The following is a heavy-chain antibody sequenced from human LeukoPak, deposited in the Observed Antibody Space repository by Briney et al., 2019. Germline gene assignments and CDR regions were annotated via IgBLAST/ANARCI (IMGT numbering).Heavy chain of an antibody. V-gene: IGHV1-2*06. J-gene: IGHJ4*02. Sequence: ASVKVSCKASGYTFSDYYLHWVRLAPGQGLEWRGRISPNSGGTDYAQKFQGKVTMTRDASISTVYMDLNRLRSDDTAIYYCARQLETTSWFDYWGQGTLVIVSS. CDR1: GYTFSDYY. D-gene: IGHD2-2*01. CDR2: ISPNSGGT. CDR3: ARQLETTSWFDY.